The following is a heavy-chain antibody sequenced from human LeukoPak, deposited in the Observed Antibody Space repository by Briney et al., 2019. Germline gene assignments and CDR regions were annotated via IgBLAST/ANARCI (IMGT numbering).Heavy chain of an antibody. Sequence: PGGSLRLSCAASGFTFSNYNMNWVRQAPGKGLEWVSSIRSSTTYVYYADSVKGRFTISRDNTKNELYLQMNSLTAEDTGVYYCARDLLGWELHYFDYWGQGTLVTVSS. CDR3: ARDLLGWELHYFDY. CDR1: GFTFSNYN. J-gene: IGHJ4*02. CDR2: IRSSTTYV. V-gene: IGHV3-21*01. D-gene: IGHD1-26*01.